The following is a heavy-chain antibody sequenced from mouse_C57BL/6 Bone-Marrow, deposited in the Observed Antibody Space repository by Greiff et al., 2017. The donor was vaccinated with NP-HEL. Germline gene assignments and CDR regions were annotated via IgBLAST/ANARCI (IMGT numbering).Heavy chain of an antibody. V-gene: IGHV3-6*01. D-gene: IGHD4-1*01. Sequence: VQLKESGPGLVKPSQSLSLTCSVTGYSITSGYYWNWIRQFPGNKLEWMGYISSDGSTNYNPSLKNRISITRDTSKNQFFLKLNSVTTEDTATYYCARGTGHAMDYWGQGTSVTVSS. CDR3: ARGTGHAMDY. J-gene: IGHJ4*01. CDR1: GYSITSGYY. CDR2: ISSDGST.